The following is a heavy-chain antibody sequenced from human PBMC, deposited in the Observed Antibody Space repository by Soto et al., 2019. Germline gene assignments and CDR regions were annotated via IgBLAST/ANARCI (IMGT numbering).Heavy chain of an antibody. CDR3: ARDPGYCSSTSCYANAFDY. CDR2: INAGNGNT. CDR1: GYTFTSYA. V-gene: IGHV1-3*01. Sequence: ASVKVSCKASGYTFTSYAMHWVRQAPGQRLEWMGWINAGNGNTKYSQKFQGRVTITRDTSASTAYMELSSLRSEDTAVYYCARDPGYCSSTSCYANAFDYWGQGTLVTVSS. J-gene: IGHJ4*02. D-gene: IGHD2-2*01.